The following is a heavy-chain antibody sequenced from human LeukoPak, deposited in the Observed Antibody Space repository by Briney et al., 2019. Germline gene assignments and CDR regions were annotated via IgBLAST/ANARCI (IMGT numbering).Heavy chain of an antibody. V-gene: IGHV1-69*05. D-gene: IGHD6-13*01. CDR2: IIPIFGTA. CDR1: GGTFSSYA. Sequence: SVKVSCKASGGTFSSYAISWVRQAPGQRLEGMGGIIPIFGTANYAQKFQGRVTITTDESTSTAYMERSRLKSRDTAVYYVAREPYSRSCLDYWGQGTLVTVSS. CDR3: AREPYSRSCLDY. J-gene: IGHJ4*02.